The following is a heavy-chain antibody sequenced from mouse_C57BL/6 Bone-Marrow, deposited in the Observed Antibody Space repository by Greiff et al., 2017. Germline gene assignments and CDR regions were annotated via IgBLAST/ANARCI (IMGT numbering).Heavy chain of an antibody. CDR3: TRDPYGSSGHWYFDV. CDR1: GFTFSSYA. CDR2: ISSGGDYI. Sequence: EVQLVESGEGLVKPGGSLKLSCAASGFTFSSYAMSWVRQTPEKRLEWVAYISSGGDYIYYADTVKGRFTISRDNARNTLYLQMSSLKSEDTAMYYCTRDPYGSSGHWYFDVWGTGTTVTVSS. J-gene: IGHJ1*03. V-gene: IGHV5-9-1*02. D-gene: IGHD1-1*01.